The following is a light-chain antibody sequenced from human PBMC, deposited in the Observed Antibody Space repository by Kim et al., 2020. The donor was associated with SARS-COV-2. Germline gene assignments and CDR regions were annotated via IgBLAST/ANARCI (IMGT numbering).Light chain of an antibody. CDR3: LQYYSWPLT. CDR2: DTS. V-gene: IGKV3-15*01. J-gene: IGKJ4*01. Sequence: ETVMTQSPATLSVSPGEGATLSCRASQSVNVNLAWYQQKPGQAPRLLIYDTSTRATGISARFSGIRSGTEFTLTISSLQSEDFAVYYCLQYYSWPLTFGGGTKLEI. CDR1: QSVNVN.